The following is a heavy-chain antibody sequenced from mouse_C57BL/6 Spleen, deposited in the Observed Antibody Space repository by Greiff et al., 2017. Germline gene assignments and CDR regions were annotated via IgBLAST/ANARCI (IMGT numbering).Heavy chain of an antibody. J-gene: IGHJ2*01. D-gene: IGHD3-1*01. CDR3: ARAGAYFDY. CDR2: IHPSSGST. CDR1: GYTFTSYW. V-gene: IGHV1-64*01. Sequence: QVQLQQPGAELVKPGASVKLSRKASGYTFTSYWMHWVKQRPGQGLEWIGMIHPSSGSTNYNEKFKGKATLTVDKSSSTAYMQLSSLTSEDSAVYYCARAGAYFDYWGQGTTLTVSS.